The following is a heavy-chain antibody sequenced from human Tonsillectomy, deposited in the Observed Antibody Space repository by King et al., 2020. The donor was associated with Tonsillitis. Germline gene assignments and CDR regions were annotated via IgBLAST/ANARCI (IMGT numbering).Heavy chain of an antibody. CDR2: ISAYNGNT. CDR3: ARDSGIAVPGLIDY. V-gene: IGHV1-18*04. D-gene: IGHD6-19*01. CDR1: GYTFTSYG. J-gene: IGHJ4*02. Sequence: VQLVESGAEVKKPGASVKVSCTASGYTFTSYGISWVRQAPGQGLECMGWISAYNGNTNYAQKLQGRVTMTTDTSTSTAYMELRSLRSDDTAVDYCARDSGIAVPGLIDYWGQGTLVTVSS.